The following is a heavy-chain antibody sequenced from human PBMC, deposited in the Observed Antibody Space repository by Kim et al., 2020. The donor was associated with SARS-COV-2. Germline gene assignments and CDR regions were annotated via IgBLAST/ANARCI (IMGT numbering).Heavy chain of an antibody. Sequence: ASVKVSCKASGYTFTSYYMHWVRQAPGQGLEWMGIINPSGGSTSYAQKFQGRVTMTRDTSTSTVYMELSSLRSEDTAVYYCARDPYGGNSEGGAWGYFDYWGQGTLVTVSS. D-gene: IGHD4-17*01. CDR2: INPSGGST. CDR1: GYTFTSYY. CDR3: ARDPYGGNSEGGAWGYFDY. J-gene: IGHJ4*02. V-gene: IGHV1-46*01.